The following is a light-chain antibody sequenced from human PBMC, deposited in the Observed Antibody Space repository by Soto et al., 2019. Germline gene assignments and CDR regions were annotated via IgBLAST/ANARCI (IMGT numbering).Light chain of an antibody. Sequence: IQLTQHQSFLSASVGDSVTITCXASQGISSYLAWYQQKPGKAPKLLIYAASTLQSGVPSRFSGSGSGTEFTLSISSLQPEDFATYYCLQHNSYPITFGQGTRLEIK. J-gene: IGKJ5*01. V-gene: IGKV1-9*01. CDR2: AAS. CDR1: QGISSY. CDR3: LQHNSYPIT.